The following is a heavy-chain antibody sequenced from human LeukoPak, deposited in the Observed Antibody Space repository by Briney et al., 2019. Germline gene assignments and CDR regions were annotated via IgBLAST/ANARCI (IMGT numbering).Heavy chain of an antibody. Sequence: PSETLSLTCTVSGGSISGGSYYWGWIRQPPGKGLEWIGSDYYSGSAYYNPSLKSRVTISIDTSTNQFSLKLTSVTAADTAVYYCARPLRESGYFYFDYWGQGTLVTVSS. CDR3: ARPLRESGYFYFDY. V-gene: IGHV4-39*07. CDR1: GGSISGGSYY. D-gene: IGHD3-3*01. J-gene: IGHJ4*02. CDR2: DYYSGSA.